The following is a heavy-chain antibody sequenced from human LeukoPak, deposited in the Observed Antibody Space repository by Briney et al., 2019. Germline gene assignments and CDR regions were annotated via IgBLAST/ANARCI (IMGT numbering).Heavy chain of an antibody. CDR1: GFTFSNHG. CDR2: ISGNGVST. D-gene: IGHD5-18*01. J-gene: IGHJ4*02. Sequence: PGGSLRLSCAVSGFTFSNHGMSWVCQAPGKGLEWVSTISGNGVSTYYADSVKGRFTISRDNSKNMVYLQMDSLRAEDTAAYYCSKLNSYGDYWGQGTLVTISS. V-gene: IGHV3-23*01. CDR3: SKLNSYGDY.